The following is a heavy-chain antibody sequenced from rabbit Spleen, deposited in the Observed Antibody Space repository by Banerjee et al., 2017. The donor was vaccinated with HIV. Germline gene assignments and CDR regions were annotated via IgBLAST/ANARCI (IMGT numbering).Heavy chain of an antibody. CDR3: ARDTGSSFSSYGMDL. CDR1: GVSLNDKDV. Sequence: EQLEESGGGLVKPAGSLTLTCKASGVSLNDKDVMCWVRQAPGKGLEWISCIAGSSSGFTYSATWAKGRFTISKTSSTTVTLQMTSLTAADTATYFCARDTGSSFSSYGMDLWGPGTLVTVS. CDR2: IAGSSSGFT. J-gene: IGHJ6*01. V-gene: IGHV1S45*01. D-gene: IGHD8-1*01.